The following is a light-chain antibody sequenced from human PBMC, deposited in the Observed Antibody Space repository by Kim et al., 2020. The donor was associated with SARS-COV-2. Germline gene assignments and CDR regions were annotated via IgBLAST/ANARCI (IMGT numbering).Light chain of an antibody. CDR3: QVWDSSSDHHVV. V-gene: IGLV3-21*04. Sequence: PGKTAGITCGGNNMGSKSVHWYQQKPGQAPVLVIYYDSDRPSGIPERFSGSNSGNTATLTISKVEAGDEADYYCQVWDSSSDHHVVFGGGTKLTVL. CDR2: YDS. J-gene: IGLJ2*01. CDR1: NMGSKS.